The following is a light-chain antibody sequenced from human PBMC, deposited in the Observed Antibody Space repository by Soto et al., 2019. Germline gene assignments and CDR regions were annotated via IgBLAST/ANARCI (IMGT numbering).Light chain of an antibody. J-gene: IGLJ3*02. CDR2: GNS. V-gene: IGLV1-40*01. CDR1: SSNIGAGYD. CDR3: QSYDSSLSAL. Sequence: QSVLTQPPSVSGAPGQRVTISCTGSSSNIGAGYDVHWYQQLPGTAPKLLIYGNSNRTSGVPDRFSGSKSGTSAYLAITGRQAEDEADYSCQSYDSSLSALFGGGTKLTVL.